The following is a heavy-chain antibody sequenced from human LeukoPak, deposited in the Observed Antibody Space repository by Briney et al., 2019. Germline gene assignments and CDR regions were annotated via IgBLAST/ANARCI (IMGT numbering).Heavy chain of an antibody. J-gene: IGHJ6*03. CDR3: ARDFYYYYYMDV. CDR1: GFIFSDYN. V-gene: IGHV3-48*04. Sequence: GGSLRLSCEASGFIFSDYNMNWVRQAPGKGLEWLSFIDSSSSTIYYADSVKGRFTISRDNAKNSLYLQMNSLRAEDTAVYYCARDFYYYYYMDVWGKGTTVTVSS. CDR2: IDSSSSTI.